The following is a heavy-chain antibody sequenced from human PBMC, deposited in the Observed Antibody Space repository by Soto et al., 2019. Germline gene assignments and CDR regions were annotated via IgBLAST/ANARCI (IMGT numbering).Heavy chain of an antibody. CDR2: IYYSGST. CDR1: GGSISSYY. D-gene: IGHD6-19*01. Sequence: SETLSLTCTVSGGSISSYYWTWIRQPPGKGLEWIGYIYYSGSTNSNPSLKSRVTISVDTSKNQVSLKLSSVTAADMAVYYCARRKTVPGEYYFDYWGQGLLVTVSS. CDR3: ARRKTVPGEYYFDY. V-gene: IGHV4-59*08. J-gene: IGHJ4*02.